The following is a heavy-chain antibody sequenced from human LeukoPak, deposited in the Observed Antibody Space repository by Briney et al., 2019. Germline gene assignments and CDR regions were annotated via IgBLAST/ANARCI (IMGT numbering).Heavy chain of an antibody. V-gene: IGHV4-34*01. Sequence: PSETLSLTCAVYGGSFSGYYWSWIRQPPGKGLEWLGSVYYTGTTYYNPSLNNRVTISVDTSKSQFSLRLSSVTAADTAVYYCARGPLSLVNYYMDVWGKGTTVTISS. CDR2: VYYTGTT. CDR3: ARGPLSLVNYYMDV. J-gene: IGHJ6*03. D-gene: IGHD2-2*01. CDR1: GGSFSGYY.